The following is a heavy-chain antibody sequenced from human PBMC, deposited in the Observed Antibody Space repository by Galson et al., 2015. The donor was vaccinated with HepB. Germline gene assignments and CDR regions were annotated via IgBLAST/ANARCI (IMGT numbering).Heavy chain of an antibody. V-gene: IGHV2-70*04. CDR1: GFSLSTSEMR. Sequence: PALVKPTQTLTLTCTFSGFSLSTSEMRVSWIRQPPGKALEWLARIDWDDDKFYSMSLKTRLTISKDTSENQVFLTMTNMDPVDTATYYCARVRESGGYFDSWGPGILVSVSS. J-gene: IGHJ4*02. CDR3: ARVRESGGYFDS. CDR2: IDWDDDK. D-gene: IGHD4-23*01.